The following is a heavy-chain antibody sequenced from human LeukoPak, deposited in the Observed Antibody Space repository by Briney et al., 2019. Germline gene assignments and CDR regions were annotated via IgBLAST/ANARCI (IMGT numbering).Heavy chain of an antibody. D-gene: IGHD6-13*01. CDR3: ASLIGYRTSTRVFDI. CDR2: ITTYNGNT. J-gene: IGHJ3*02. CDR1: GYSLTTYG. V-gene: IGHV1-18*01. Sequence: ASVKVSCNASGYSLTTYGITWVRKAPAQGLEWMGLITTYNGNTNYARKLQGRVTMTTDTSTNTAYMELESLRPDDTAVYYCASLIGYRTSTRVFDIWGQGTMVTVSS.